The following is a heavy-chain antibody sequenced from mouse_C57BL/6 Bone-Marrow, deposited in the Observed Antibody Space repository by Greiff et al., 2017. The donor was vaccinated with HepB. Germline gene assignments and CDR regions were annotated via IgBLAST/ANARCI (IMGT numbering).Heavy chain of an antibody. CDR1: GYTFTGYW. CDR3: ARVFITTVVDYYAMGY. V-gene: IGHV1-9*01. J-gene: IGHJ4*01. Sequence: VQLQQSGAELMKPGASVKLSCKATGYTFTGYWIEWVKQRPGHGLEWIGEILPGSGSTNYNEKFKGKATFTADTSSNTAYMQLSSLTTEDSAIYYCARVFITTVVDYYAMGYWGQGTSVTVSS. CDR2: ILPGSGST. D-gene: IGHD1-1*01.